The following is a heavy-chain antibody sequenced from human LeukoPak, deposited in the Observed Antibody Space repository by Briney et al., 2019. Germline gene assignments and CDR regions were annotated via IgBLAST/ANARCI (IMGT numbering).Heavy chain of an antibody. V-gene: IGHV3-53*01. Sequence: GGSLRLSCAASGFTVSSNYMSWVRQAPGKGLAWVSVIYSGGSTYYADSVKGRFTISRDNSKNTLYLQMNSLRAEDTAVYYCARGLPSLYGSGSSYYFDYWGQGTLVTVSS. J-gene: IGHJ4*02. CDR1: GFTVSSNY. CDR3: ARGLPSLYGSGSSYYFDY. CDR2: IYSGGST. D-gene: IGHD3-10*01.